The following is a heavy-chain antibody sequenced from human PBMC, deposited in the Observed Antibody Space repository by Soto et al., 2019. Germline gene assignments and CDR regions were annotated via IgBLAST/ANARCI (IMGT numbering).Heavy chain of an antibody. V-gene: IGHV1-18*01. D-gene: IGHD3-3*01. Sequence: SVKVSCKASCYTFTSYGISWVRQAPGQGLEWMGWISAYNGNTNYAQKLQGRVTMTTDTSTSTAYMELRSLRSDDTAVYYCARRGYDFWSGYLYYFDYWGQGTLVTVSS. CDR3: ARRGYDFWSGYLYYFDY. CDR2: ISAYNGNT. J-gene: IGHJ4*02. CDR1: CYTFTSYG.